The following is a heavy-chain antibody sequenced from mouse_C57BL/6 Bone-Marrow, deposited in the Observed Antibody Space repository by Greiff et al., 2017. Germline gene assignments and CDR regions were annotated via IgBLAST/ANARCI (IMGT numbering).Heavy chain of an antibody. D-gene: IGHD2-12*01. CDR2: IYPSDSET. CDR3: ARSFYRTRAWFAY. V-gene: IGHV1-61*01. J-gene: IGHJ3*01. Sequence: VQLKQPGAELVRPGSSVKLSCKASGYTFTSYWMDWVKQRPGQGLEWIGNIYPSDSETHYNQKFKDKATLTVDKSSTTAYMQISSLTSEDSAVYDCARSFYRTRAWFAYWGQGTLVTVSA. CDR1: GYTFTSYW.